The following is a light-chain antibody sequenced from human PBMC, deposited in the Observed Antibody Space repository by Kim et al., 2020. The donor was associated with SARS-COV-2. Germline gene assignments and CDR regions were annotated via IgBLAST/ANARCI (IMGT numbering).Light chain of an antibody. J-gene: IGKJ1*01. Sequence: SPGDRAPLPGGASQSVSSRYLAWYQQTPGLAPRLLIYDASSRATGIPDRFSGSGSGTDFTLTISRLEPEEFAVYYCQQYGSLPRTFGQGTKVDIK. CDR2: DAS. V-gene: IGKV3D-20*01. CDR1: QSVSSRY. CDR3: QQYGSLPRT.